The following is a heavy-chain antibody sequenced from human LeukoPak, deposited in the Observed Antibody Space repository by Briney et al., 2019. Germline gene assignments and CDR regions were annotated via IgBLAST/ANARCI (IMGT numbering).Heavy chain of an antibody. V-gene: IGHV1-2*06. D-gene: IGHD5-18*01. CDR1: GYTFTGYY. Sequence: ASVKVSCKASGYTFTGYYMHWVRQAPGQGLEWMGRINPNSGGTNYAQKFQGRVTMTRDTSISTAYMELSRLRSDDTAVYYCGRDHEGAGYRYCNFFYYHFKGGWGKGTTVTVSS. J-gene: IGHJ6*03. CDR2: INPNSGGT. CDR3: GRDHEGAGYRYCNFFYYHFKGG.